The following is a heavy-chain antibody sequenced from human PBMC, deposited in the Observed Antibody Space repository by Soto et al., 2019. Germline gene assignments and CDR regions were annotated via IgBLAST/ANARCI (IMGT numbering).Heavy chain of an antibody. J-gene: IGHJ4*02. CDR3: TTASQWLPPYS. CDR2: IKSRADGGTT. Sequence: EVQLVESGGGLVKPGGSLRLSCAASGFTFTKAWMTWVRTTPGKGLGWVGRIKSRADGGTTDYAASVKDRFIISRDDSNDTLYLHMNRLKTDDTAVYYCTTASQWLPPYSWGQGALVTVSS. D-gene: IGHD6-19*01. CDR1: GFTFTKAW. V-gene: IGHV3-15*01.